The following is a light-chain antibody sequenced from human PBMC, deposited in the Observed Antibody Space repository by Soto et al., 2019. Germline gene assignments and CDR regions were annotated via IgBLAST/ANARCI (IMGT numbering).Light chain of an antibody. CDR3: SSYTSTDTVI. Sequence: QSALTQPASVSGSPGQSITISCTGTSSDVGAYNFVSWYQQFPGKAPKLMIYRVTVRPSGVSSRFSGSKSGNTASLTISGLQAEDEGHYYCSSYTSTDTVIFGGGTKLTVL. CDR1: SSDVGAYNF. CDR2: RVT. J-gene: IGLJ2*01. V-gene: IGLV2-14*01.